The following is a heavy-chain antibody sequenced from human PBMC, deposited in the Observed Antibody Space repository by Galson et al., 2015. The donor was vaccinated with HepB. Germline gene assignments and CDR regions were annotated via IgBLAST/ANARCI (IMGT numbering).Heavy chain of an antibody. V-gene: IGHV1-18*04. CDR2: ISAHNGRT. CDR3: ARDARLMLAPPGDY. J-gene: IGHJ4*02. D-gene: IGHD3-10*02. CDR1: YTFTTYG. Sequence: YTFTTYGISWVRQAPGQGLEWMGWISAHNGRTFYAQKVQGRVTMTTDTSTTTAYMELRSLRSDDTAVYYCARDARLMLAPPGDYWGQGTLVTVSS.